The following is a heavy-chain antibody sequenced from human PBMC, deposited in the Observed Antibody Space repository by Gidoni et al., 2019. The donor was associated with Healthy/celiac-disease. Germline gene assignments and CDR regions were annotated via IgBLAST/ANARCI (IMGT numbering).Heavy chain of an antibody. D-gene: IGHD2-15*01. CDR1: GGYY. J-gene: IGHJ5*02. Sequence: GGYYWSWIRQHPGKGLEWIGYIYYSGSTYYNPSLKSRVTISVDTSKNQFSLKLSSVTAADTAVYYCAREREDRPNWFDPWGQGTLVTVSS. CDR2: IYYSGST. CDR3: AREREDRPNWFDP. V-gene: IGHV4-31*02.